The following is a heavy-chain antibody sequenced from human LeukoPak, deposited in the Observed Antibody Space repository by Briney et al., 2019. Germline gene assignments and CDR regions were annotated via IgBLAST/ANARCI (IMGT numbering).Heavy chain of an antibody. CDR2: IIPILGIA. CDR1: GGTFSSYT. J-gene: IGHJ3*02. Sequence: SVKVSCKASGGTFSSYTISWVRQAPGQGLEWMGRIIPILGIANYAQKFQGRVTITADKSTSTAYMELSRLRSEDTAVYYCARDRPIVVVIDASRFDAFDIWGQGTMVTVSS. D-gene: IGHD2-21*01. CDR3: ARDRPIVVVIDASRFDAFDI. V-gene: IGHV1-69*04.